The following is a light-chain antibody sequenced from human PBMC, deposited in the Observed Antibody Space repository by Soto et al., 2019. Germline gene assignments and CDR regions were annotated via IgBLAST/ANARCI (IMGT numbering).Light chain of an antibody. CDR2: GAS. V-gene: IGKV3-20*01. CDR3: QQSYSTPRT. CDR1: QSVSSSY. J-gene: IGKJ1*01. Sequence: EIVLTQSPGTLSLSPGERATLSCRASQSVSSSYLAWYQQKPGQAPSLLIYGASRRATGIPDRFSGSGSGTDFTLTISSLQPEDFATYYCQQSYSTPRTFGQGTKVDI.